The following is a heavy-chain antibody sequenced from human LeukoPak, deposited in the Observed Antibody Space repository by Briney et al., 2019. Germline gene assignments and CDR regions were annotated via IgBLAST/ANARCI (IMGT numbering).Heavy chain of an antibody. J-gene: IGHJ6*02. Sequence: ASVKVSCKASGYAFTSYAMHWVRQAPGQRLEWMGWINAGKGNTKYSQKFQGRVTITRDTSASTAYMELSSLRSEDTAVYYCASDYGSGSYYNHYYYYGMDVWGQGTTVTVSS. D-gene: IGHD3-10*01. V-gene: IGHV1-3*01. CDR3: ASDYGSGSYYNHYYYYGMDV. CDR2: INAGKGNT. CDR1: GYAFTSYA.